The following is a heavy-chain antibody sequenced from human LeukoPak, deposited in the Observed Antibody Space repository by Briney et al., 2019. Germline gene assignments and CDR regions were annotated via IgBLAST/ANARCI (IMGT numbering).Heavy chain of an antibody. CDR2: MSSDGSDK. D-gene: IGHD6-13*01. J-gene: IGHJ6*04. CDR3: AKDGSSRWEGMHV. Sequence: PGGSLRLSCAASGFTFSSYGMHWVRQAPGKGLEWVAVMSSDGSDKYYADSVKGRFTISRDNSKNTLYLQMNSLRTEDTAVYSCAKDGSSRWEGMHVWGKGTTVIVSS. V-gene: IGHV3-30*18. CDR1: GFTFSSYG.